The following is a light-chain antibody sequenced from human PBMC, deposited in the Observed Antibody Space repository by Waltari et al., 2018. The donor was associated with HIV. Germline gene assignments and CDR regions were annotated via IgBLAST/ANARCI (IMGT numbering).Light chain of an antibody. V-gene: IGKV3-20*01. CDR3: QQYGASPPEYI. CDR2: GAS. Sequence: EIVLTQSPGTLSLSPGERATLSCRASQRVSSSYLAWYQQKPGLAPRLLIYGASTRATGIPYRFSGGGSGTDFTLTISSLEPEDFAVYYCQQYGASPPEYIFGQGTKLEIK. CDR1: QRVSSSY. J-gene: IGKJ2*01.